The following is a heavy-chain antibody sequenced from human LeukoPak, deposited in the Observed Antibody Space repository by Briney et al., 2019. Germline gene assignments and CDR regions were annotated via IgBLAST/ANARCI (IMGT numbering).Heavy chain of an antibody. D-gene: IGHD3-22*01. CDR2: IHYSGST. CDR1: GGSISSYY. V-gene: IGHV4-59*01. CDR3: ARDRYYDSSGYYFLDY. J-gene: IGHJ4*02. Sequence: SETLSLTCTVSGGSISSYYWSWIRQPPGKGLEWIGYIHYSGSTNYNPSLKSRVTISVDTSKNQFSLKLSSVTAADTAVYYCARDRYYDSSGYYFLDYWGQGTLVTVSS.